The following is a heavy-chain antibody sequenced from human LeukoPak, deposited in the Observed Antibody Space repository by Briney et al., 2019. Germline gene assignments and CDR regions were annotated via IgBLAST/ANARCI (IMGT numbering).Heavy chain of an antibody. CDR2: IYYSGST. Sequence: PSETLSLTCTVSGGSISSYYWSWIRQPPGKGLEWIGYIYYSGSTYYNPSLKSRVTISVDTSKNQFSLKLSSVTAADTAVYYCARSGQGYFDYWGQGTLVTVSS. V-gene: IGHV4-59*12. CDR3: ARSGQGYFDY. CDR1: GGSISSYY. J-gene: IGHJ4*02.